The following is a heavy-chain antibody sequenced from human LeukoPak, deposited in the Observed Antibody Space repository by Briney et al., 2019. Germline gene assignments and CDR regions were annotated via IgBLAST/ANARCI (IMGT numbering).Heavy chain of an antibody. V-gene: IGHV4-59*01. Sequence: SETLSLTCTVSGGSISSYYWSWIRQPPGKGLEWIGYIYYSGTTNYNPSLKSRVTISVDTSKNQFSLKLSSVTAADTAVYYCARVLGELPRADHFDSWGQGTLVTVFS. CDR1: GGSISSYY. CDR3: ARVLGELPRADHFDS. CDR2: IYYSGTT. D-gene: IGHD1-7*01. J-gene: IGHJ4*02.